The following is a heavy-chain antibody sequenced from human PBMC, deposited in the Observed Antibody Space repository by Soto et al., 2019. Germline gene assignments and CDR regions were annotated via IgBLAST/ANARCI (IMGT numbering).Heavy chain of an antibody. Sequence: SETLSLTCAVYGGSFSGYYWSWIRQPPGKGLEWIGEINHSGSTNYNPSLKSRVTISVDTSKNQFSLKLSSVTAADTAVYYCARLGGYCSSTSCYETDYWGQGTLVTVSS. J-gene: IGHJ4*02. CDR2: INHSGST. CDR1: GGSFSGYY. CDR3: ARLGGYCSSTSCYETDY. D-gene: IGHD2-2*01. V-gene: IGHV4-34*01.